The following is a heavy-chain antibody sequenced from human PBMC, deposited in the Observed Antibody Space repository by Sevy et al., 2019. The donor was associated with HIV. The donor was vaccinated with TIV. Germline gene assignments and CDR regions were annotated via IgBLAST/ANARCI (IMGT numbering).Heavy chain of an antibody. CDR2: FDPEDGET. CDR3: ATTRDYYDSSGYPFDY. Sequence: ASVKVSCKVSGYTLTELSMHWVRQAPGKGFEWMGTFDPEDGETIYAQKFQGRVSMTEDTSTDTAYMELNSLRSEDTAVYYCATTRDYYDSSGYPFDYWGQGTLVTVSS. CDR1: GYTLTELS. J-gene: IGHJ4*02. V-gene: IGHV1-24*01. D-gene: IGHD3-22*01.